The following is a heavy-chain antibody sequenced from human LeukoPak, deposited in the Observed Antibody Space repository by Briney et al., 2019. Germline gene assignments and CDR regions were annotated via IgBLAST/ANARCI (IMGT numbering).Heavy chain of an antibody. CDR1: GGSISSSSYY. D-gene: IGHD1-14*01. CDR3: ARGRPYNVGLPPWFDP. V-gene: IGHV4-39*07. CDR2: IYYSGTT. J-gene: IGHJ5*02. Sequence: SETLSLTCTVSGGSISSSSYYWGWIRQPPGKGLEWIGSIYYSGTTYYNPSLKSRVTISVDTSRNQFSLNLSSMTAADTAVYYCARGRPYNVGLPPWFDPWGQGTLVTVSS.